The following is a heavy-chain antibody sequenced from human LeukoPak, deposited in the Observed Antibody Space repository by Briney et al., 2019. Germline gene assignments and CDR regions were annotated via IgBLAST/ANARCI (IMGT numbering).Heavy chain of an antibody. V-gene: IGHV4-31*03. CDR2: KYYSGSA. J-gene: IGHJ3*02. CDR3: ATPYCSSISCLNVFNM. Sequence: SQTLSLTCNVSGVSVSDGRYYWTWIRQHPGKGLEWIGYKYYSGSAKYNPSLKSRLTISIDTSKNQFSLQLSSVTAADTATYYCATPYCSSISCLNVFNMWGPGTRVTVSS. D-gene: IGHD2-2*01. CDR1: GVSVSDGRYY.